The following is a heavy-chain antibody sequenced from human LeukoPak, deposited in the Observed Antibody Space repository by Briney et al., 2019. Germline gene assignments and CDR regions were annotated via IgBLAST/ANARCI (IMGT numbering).Heavy chain of an antibody. CDR3: ATSRTFDY. J-gene: IGHJ4*02. V-gene: IGHV3-74*01. Sequence: PGGSSRLSCAASGFTFSSYWMHWVRQSPGKGLVWVSGINSDGSSTSYADSVKGRFTISRDNAKNTVYLQMNSLRAEDTAVYHCATSRTFDYWGQGTLVTVSS. CDR1: GFTFSSYW. CDR2: INSDGSST.